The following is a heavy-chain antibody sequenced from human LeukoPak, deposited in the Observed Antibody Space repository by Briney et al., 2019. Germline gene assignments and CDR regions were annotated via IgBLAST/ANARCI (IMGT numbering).Heavy chain of an antibody. D-gene: IGHD3-22*01. CDR2: IYHSGST. V-gene: IGHV4-38-2*02. Sequence: PSETLSLTCTVSGYSISRGYYWGWIRQPPGKGLEWIGSIYHSGSTYYNPSLKSRVTISVDTSKDQFSLKLSSVTAADTAVYYCARDRYYYDSSGYYVFDYWGQGTLVIVSS. CDR3: ARDRYYYDSSGYYVFDY. J-gene: IGHJ4*02. CDR1: GYSISRGYY.